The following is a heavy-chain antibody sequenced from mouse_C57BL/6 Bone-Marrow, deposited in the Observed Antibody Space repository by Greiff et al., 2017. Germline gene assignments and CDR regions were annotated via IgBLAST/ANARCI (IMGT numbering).Heavy chain of an antibody. CDR2: IYPGDGDT. V-gene: IGHV1-82*01. D-gene: IGHD3-1*01. CDR1: GYAFSSSW. Sequence: QVQLQQSGPELVKPGASVKISCKASGYAFSSSWMNWVKQRPGKGLEWIGRIYPGDGDTTYNGKFKGKATLTADKSSSTAYMQLSSLTSEDSAVYFCARCSCSYWGQGTLVTVSA. J-gene: IGHJ3*01. CDR3: ARCSCSY.